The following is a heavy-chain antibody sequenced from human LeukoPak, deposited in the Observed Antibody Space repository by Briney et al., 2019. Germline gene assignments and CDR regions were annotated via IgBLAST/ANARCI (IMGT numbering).Heavy chain of an antibody. V-gene: IGHV3-43*02. CDR3: AKDSSGYYTRWYYYYYMDV. CDR1: GFTFDDYA. CDR2: ISGDGGST. J-gene: IGHJ6*03. Sequence: GGSLRLSSAAAGFTFDDYAMHWVRQAAGKGLEWVSLISGDGGSTYYADSVKGRFTISRDNSKNSLYLQMNSLRTEDTALYYCAKDSSGYYTRWYYYYYMDVWGKGTTVTVSS. D-gene: IGHD3-22*01.